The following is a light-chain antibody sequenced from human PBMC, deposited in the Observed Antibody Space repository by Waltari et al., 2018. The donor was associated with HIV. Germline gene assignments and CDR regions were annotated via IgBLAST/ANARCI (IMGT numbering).Light chain of an antibody. CDR1: QSVGSY. CDR2: DAA. J-gene: IGKJ4*01. CDR3: QQRSNWPLT. Sequence: EIVLKQSPGTRSLTPGERATLSCRASQSVGSYLAWYQQKPGQAPRLLIYDAAMRATDIPARFSGSWSGTYFTLTISSLEPEAFAVYYCQQRSNWPLTFGGGTTVEIK. V-gene: IGKV3-11*01.